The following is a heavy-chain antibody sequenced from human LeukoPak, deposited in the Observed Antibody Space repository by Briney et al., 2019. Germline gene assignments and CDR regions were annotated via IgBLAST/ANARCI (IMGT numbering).Heavy chain of an antibody. Sequence: GSLRLSCAASGFTFSSYSMNWVRQAPGKGLEWVSSISSSSSYIYYADSVKGRFTISRDNAKNSLYLQMNSLRAEDTAVYYCARAGGLYCSGGSCYFYWGQGTLVTVSS. CDR2: ISSSSSYI. V-gene: IGHV3-21*01. CDR1: GFTFSSYS. D-gene: IGHD2-15*01. J-gene: IGHJ4*02. CDR3: ARAGGLYCSGGSCYFY.